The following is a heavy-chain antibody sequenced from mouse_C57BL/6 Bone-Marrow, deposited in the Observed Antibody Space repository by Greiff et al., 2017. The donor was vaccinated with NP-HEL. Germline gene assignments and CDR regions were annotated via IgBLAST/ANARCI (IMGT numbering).Heavy chain of an antibody. CDR1: GFTFSDYG. J-gene: IGHJ4*01. V-gene: IGHV5-17*01. CDR3: AREGYAMDY. CDR2: ISSGSSTI. Sequence: VQLKESGGGLVKPGGSLKLSCAASGFTFSDYGMHWVRQAPAKGLEWVAYISSGSSTIYSADTVKGRFTISRDKANNTLFLQITRLRSEDTAMYYCAREGYAMDYWGRGTAVTVSS.